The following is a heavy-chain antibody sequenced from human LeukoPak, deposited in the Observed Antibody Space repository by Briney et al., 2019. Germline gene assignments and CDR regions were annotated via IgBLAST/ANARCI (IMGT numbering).Heavy chain of an antibody. V-gene: IGHV4-59*01. CDR2: IYYSGST. Sequence: PSETLSLTCTVSGGSISSYYWSWIRQPPGKGLEWIGYIYYSGSTNYNPSLKSRVIISVDTSKNQFSLKLSSVTAADTAVYYCARGNIVATTVDYWGQGTLVTVSS. CDR3: ARGNIVATTVDY. J-gene: IGHJ4*02. D-gene: IGHD5-12*01. CDR1: GGSISSYY.